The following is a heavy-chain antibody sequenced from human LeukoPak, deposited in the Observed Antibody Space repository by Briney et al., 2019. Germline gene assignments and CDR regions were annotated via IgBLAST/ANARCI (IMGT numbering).Heavy chain of an antibody. Sequence: GGSLRLSCAASGFTFSGYYMSWVRQAPGKGLEWVANIKQDGSDKYYVDSVKGRFTISRDNAKNSLYLQMNSLRVEDTAVYYCARVRYYYGSGSKVSFDYWGQGTLVIVSS. CDR2: IKQDGSDK. CDR3: ARVRYYYGSGSKVSFDY. J-gene: IGHJ4*02. D-gene: IGHD3-10*01. V-gene: IGHV3-7*01. CDR1: GFTFSGYY.